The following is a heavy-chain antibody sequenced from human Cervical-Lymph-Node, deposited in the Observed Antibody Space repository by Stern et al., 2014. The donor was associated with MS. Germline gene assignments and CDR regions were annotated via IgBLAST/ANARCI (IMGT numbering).Heavy chain of an antibody. J-gene: IGHJ6*02. CDR3: ARHQGYVDYGMFTYLGLDV. CDR1: GGSVGSGDDY. Sequence: QVQLLESGPGLVKPSQTLSLTCTVSGGSVGSGDDYWSWIRQPPGKGLEWIGHINYSGRTYYNPSLKSRITISVDTSKNQFSLMLTSVTAADTAVYYCARHQGYVDYGMFTYLGLDVWGQGTTVAVAS. V-gene: IGHV4-30-4*01. CDR2: INYSGRT. D-gene: IGHD4/OR15-4a*01.